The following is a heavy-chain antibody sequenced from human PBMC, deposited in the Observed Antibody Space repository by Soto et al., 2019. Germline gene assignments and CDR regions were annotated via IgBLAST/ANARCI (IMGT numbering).Heavy chain of an antibody. J-gene: IGHJ4*02. CDR1: GFTFSSYW. D-gene: IGHD1-26*01. V-gene: IGHV3-74*01. Sequence: GGSLRLSCAASGFTFSSYWXHWVRQAPGKGLVWVSRINTDGSSTGYADSVKGRFTISRDNAKNTLYLQMNSVRAEDTAVYYCARDPGIGLHWGQGTLVTVSS. CDR2: INTDGSST. CDR3: ARDPGIGLH.